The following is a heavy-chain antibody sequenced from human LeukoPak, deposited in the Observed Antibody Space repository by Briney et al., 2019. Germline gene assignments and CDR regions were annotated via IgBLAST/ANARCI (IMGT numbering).Heavy chain of an antibody. Sequence: GGSLRLSCAASGLTVRSNYMSWVRQAPGKGLEWVSVLYSDGTTFYEDSVKGRFTISRDNSKNTLSLQMNSLRAGDTAVYFCAREKGRGVISPYYDIWGQGTLVTVSS. CDR3: AREKGRGVISPYYDI. J-gene: IGHJ4*02. D-gene: IGHD3-10*01. CDR2: LYSDGTT. CDR1: GLTVRSNY. V-gene: IGHV3-53*01.